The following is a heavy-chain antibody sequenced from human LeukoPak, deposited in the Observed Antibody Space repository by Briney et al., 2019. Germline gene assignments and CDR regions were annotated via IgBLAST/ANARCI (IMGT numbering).Heavy chain of an antibody. CDR3: AKGTAVADIYFDY. Sequence: GGSLRLSCAASGFTFRSHAMSWVRQAPGKGLEWVSAIIGSGGSTYYADSVQGRFTISRDNSKNTLYLQMNSLTAEDTAVYYCAKGTAVADIYFDYWGQGTLVTVSS. D-gene: IGHD6-19*01. CDR1: GFTFRSHA. J-gene: IGHJ4*02. V-gene: IGHV3-23*01. CDR2: IIGSGGST.